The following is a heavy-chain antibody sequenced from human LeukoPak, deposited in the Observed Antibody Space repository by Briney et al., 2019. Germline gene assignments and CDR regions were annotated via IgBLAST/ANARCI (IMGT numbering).Heavy chain of an antibody. CDR2: INHSGST. V-gene: IGHV4-34*01. J-gene: IGHJ4*02. CDR1: GGSFSGYY. D-gene: IGHD3-10*01. CDR3: ARDYLGGFDY. Sequence: PSETLSLTCAVYGGSFSGYYWSWIRQPPGKGLEWIGEINHSGSTNYNPSLKSRVTISVDTSKNQFSLKLSSVTAADTAVYYCARDYLGGFDYWGQGTLVTVSS.